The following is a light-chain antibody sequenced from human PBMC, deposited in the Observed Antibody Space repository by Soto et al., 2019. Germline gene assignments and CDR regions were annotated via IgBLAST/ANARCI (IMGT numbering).Light chain of an antibody. CDR3: QQYNSAPLT. J-gene: IGKJ4*01. CDR2: GAS. CDR1: QGISNY. V-gene: IGKV1-27*01. Sequence: DIQMTQSPSSLSASVGDRVTITCRASQGISNYLAWFQQKPGKIPQLLIYGASALQSGVPSRFSGTGSGAEFTLTISSLHAEDVPTYYCQQYNSAPLTFGGGTKVDIK.